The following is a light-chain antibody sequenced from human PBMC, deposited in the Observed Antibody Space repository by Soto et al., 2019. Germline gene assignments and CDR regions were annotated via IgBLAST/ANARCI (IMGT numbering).Light chain of an antibody. V-gene: IGKV3-11*01. J-gene: IGKJ5*01. Sequence: VLTQSPATLSLCPGERAMLSCRASQSVAGSLAWYQQKPGQAPRLLIYDISTRAAAIPARFSGSGSGTDFTLTVSSLEPEDFALYYCQQRSNRITFGQGTRLEI. CDR1: QSVAGS. CDR3: QQRSNRIT. CDR2: DIS.